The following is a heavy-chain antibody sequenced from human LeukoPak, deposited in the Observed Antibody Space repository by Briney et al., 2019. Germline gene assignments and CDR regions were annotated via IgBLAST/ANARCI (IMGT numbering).Heavy chain of an antibody. CDR3: GRLMGGYDSYFYGMDV. D-gene: IGHD5-12*01. V-gene: IGHV3-30*03. Sequence: GGSRRLSCAASGFTFSTFGMHWVRQAPGKGLEWGAGISYDGSNKYYADSVKGRFTISRDNSQNTLYLQMNSLRLEDTAVYYCGRLMGGYDSYFYGMDVWGQGTTVTVSS. CDR2: ISYDGSNK. CDR1: GFTFSTFG. J-gene: IGHJ6*02.